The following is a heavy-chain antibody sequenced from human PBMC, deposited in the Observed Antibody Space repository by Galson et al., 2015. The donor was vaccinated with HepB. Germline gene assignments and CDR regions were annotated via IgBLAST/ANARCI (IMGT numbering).Heavy chain of an antibody. V-gene: IGHV1-69*06. J-gene: IGHJ6*02. Sequence: SVKVSCKASGGTFSSYAISWVRQAPGQGLEWMGGIIPIFGTANYAQKFQGRVTITADKSTSTAYMELSSLRSEDTAVYYCASGYYYDSSGYYGGMDVWGQGTTVTVSS. D-gene: IGHD3-22*01. CDR1: GGTFSSYA. CDR2: IIPIFGTA. CDR3: ASGYYYDSSGYYGGMDV.